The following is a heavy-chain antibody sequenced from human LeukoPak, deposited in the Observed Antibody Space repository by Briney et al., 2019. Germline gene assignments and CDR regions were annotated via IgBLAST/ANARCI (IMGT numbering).Heavy chain of an antibody. CDR3: AKEDGGSYYSFDY. V-gene: IGHV3-30*18. CDR1: GFTFSSYG. Sequence: GGSLRLSCAASGFTFSSYGMHWVRQAPGKGLEWVAVISYDGSSKYYVDSAKGRFTISRDSSKNTLYLQMNSLRAEDTAVYYCAKEDGGSYYSFDYWGQGTLVTVSS. CDR2: ISYDGSSK. J-gene: IGHJ4*02. D-gene: IGHD1-26*01.